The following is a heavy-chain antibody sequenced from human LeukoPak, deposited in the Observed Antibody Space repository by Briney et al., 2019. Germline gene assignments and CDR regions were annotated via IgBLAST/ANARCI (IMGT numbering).Heavy chain of an antibody. V-gene: IGHV1-69*13. CDR1: GGTFSSYA. Sequence: GASVKVSCKASGGTFSSYAISWVRQAPGQGLEWMGGIIPIFGTANYAQKFQGRVTITADESTSTAYMELSSLRSEDTAVYYCARWDHTIAAAGNFDYWGQGTLVTVSS. D-gene: IGHD6-13*01. J-gene: IGHJ4*02. CDR3: ARWDHTIAAAGNFDY. CDR2: IIPIFGTA.